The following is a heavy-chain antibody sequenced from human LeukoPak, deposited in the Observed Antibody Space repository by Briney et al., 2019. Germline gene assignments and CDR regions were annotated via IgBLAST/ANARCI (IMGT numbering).Heavy chain of an antibody. CDR2: IYTSGRT. J-gene: IGHJ5*02. CDR1: GGSISSFC. D-gene: IGHD3-3*01. Sequence: SETLSLTCTVSGGSISSFCWSWVRQPPGKGLEWIGFIYTSGRTDYNPSLKRRVTMSAATSKTQLSMQLRFLTAADTAVYYCATSYDAKTAPYDLWGQGTLVTVSS. V-gene: IGHV4-4*09. CDR3: ATSYDAKTAPYDL.